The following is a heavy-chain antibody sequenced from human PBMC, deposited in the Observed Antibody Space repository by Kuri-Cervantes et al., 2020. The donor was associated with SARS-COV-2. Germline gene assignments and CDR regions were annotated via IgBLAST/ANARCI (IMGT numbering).Heavy chain of an antibody. J-gene: IGHJ4*02. CDR3: YCAPKEGFDS. V-gene: IGHV1-24*01. CDR1: GCTLTELS. D-gene: IGHD2-21*01. Sequence: ASVKVSCKVSGCTLTELSMHWVRQAPGKGLEWMGGFDPEDGETIYAQIFQGRVTMTRDTSTSTVYMELSSLTSEDTAIYYCYCAPKEGFDSWGQGTLVTVSS. CDR2: FDPEDGET.